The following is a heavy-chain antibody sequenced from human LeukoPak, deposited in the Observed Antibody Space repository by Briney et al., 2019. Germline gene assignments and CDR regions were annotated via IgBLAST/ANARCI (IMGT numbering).Heavy chain of an antibody. CDR3: ARSRPADPSKYFDS. CDR2: INHSGST. D-gene: IGHD2-2*01. J-gene: IGHJ4*02. Sequence: GSLRLSCAASGFTFSSYAMSWVRQPPGKGLEWIGEINHSGSTNYNPSLKSRVTISVDTSKNQFSLKLSSVTAADTAVYYCARSRPADPSKYFDSWGQGTLVTVSS. V-gene: IGHV4-34*01. CDR1: GFTFSSYA.